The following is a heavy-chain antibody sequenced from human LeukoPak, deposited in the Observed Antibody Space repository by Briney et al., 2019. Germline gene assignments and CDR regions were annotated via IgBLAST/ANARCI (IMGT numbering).Heavy chain of an antibody. CDR2: INHSGST. Sequence: SETLSLTCAVYGGSFSGYYWSWIRQPPGKGLEWIGEINHSGSTNYNPSLKSRVTISVDTSKNQFSLKLSSVTAADTAVYYCARHGLTGTRFRYYYYYMDVWGKGTTVTVSS. D-gene: IGHD1-20*01. CDR1: GGSFSGYY. J-gene: IGHJ6*03. V-gene: IGHV4-34*01. CDR3: ARHGLTGTRFRYYYYYMDV.